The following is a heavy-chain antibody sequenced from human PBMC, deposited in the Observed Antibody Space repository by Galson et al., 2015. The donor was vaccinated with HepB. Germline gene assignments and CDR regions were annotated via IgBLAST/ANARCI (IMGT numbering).Heavy chain of an antibody. V-gene: IGHV1-18*04. CDR3: ARAIPRGYCSSTSCPSWFDP. J-gene: IGHJ5*02. CDR2: ISAYNGNT. D-gene: IGHD2-2*01. CDR1: GYTFTSYG. Sequence: SVKVSCKASGYTFTSYGISWVRQAPGQGLEWMGWISAYNGNTNYAQKLQGRVTMTTDTSTSTAYMELRSLRSDDTAVYYCARAIPRGYCSSTSCPSWFDPWGQGTLVTVSS.